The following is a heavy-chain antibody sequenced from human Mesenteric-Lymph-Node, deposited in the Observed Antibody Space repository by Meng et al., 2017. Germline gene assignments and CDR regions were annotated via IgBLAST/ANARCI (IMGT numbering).Heavy chain of an antibody. D-gene: IGHD3-10*01. V-gene: IGHV3-66*02. Sequence: GGSLRLSCAASGFTVSSNYMSWVRQAPGKGLEWVSVIYSGGSTYYADSVKGRFTISRDNSKNTLYLQMNSLRAEDTAVYYCATNYYGSGSYYMRKIYYYYGMDVWGQGTTVTVSS. J-gene: IGHJ6*02. CDR1: GFTVSSNY. CDR2: IYSGGST. CDR3: ATNYYGSGSYYMRKIYYYYGMDV.